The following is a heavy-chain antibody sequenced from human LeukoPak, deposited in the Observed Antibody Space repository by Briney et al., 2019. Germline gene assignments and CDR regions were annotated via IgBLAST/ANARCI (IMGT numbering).Heavy chain of an antibody. Sequence: GRSLRLSCAASGFTFDDYAVHWVRHAPGKGLEWVSSISWNSGSIGYAGSVKGRFTISRDNAKNSLYLQMNSLRVEDTALYYCARDGGDGSSFGYRFFDYWGQGTLVTVSS. CDR3: ARDGGDGSSFGYRFFDY. CDR1: GFTFDDYA. CDR2: ISWNSGSI. D-gene: IGHD5-18*01. J-gene: IGHJ4*02. V-gene: IGHV3-9*01.